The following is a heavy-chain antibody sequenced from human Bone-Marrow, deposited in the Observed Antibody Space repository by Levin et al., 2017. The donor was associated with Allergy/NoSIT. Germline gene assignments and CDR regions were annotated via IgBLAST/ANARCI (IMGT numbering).Heavy chain of an antibody. D-gene: IGHD3-22*01. CDR3: ARLNREVITTPFDY. Sequence: GESLKISCKASGYTFTGYYMHWVRQAPGQGLEWMGWINPNSGGTNYAQKFQGRVTMTRDTSISTAYMELSRLRSDDTAVYYCARLNREVITTPFDYWGQGTLVTVSS. CDR2: INPNSGGT. V-gene: IGHV1-2*02. J-gene: IGHJ4*02. CDR1: GYTFTGYY.